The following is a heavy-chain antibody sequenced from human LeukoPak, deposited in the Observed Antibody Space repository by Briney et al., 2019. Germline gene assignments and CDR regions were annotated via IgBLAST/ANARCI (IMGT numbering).Heavy chain of an antibody. V-gene: IGHV4-59*01. CDR3: ASATPGGNFDY. Sequence: PSETLSLTCTGSGGTSSSYYWSWIRQAPGKGLEWIGYIYYSGSTNYNPSLKSRVTISVDTSKNQFSLKLSSVTAADTAVYYCASATPGGNFDYWGQGTLVTVSS. CDR2: IYYSGST. CDR1: GGTSSSYY. J-gene: IGHJ4*02. D-gene: IGHD4-23*01.